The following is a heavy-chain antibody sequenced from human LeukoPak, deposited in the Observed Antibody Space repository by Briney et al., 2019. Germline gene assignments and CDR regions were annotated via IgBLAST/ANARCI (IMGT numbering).Heavy chain of an antibody. Sequence: GASVKVSCKASGYTFTGYYMHWVRQAPGQGLEWMGWINPNSGSTNYAQKFQGRVTMTRDTSISTAYMELSRLRSDDTAVYYCARDLHYGSGSYYNDWWGFDYWGQGTLVTVSS. CDR2: INPNSGST. J-gene: IGHJ4*02. CDR1: GYTFTGYY. V-gene: IGHV1-2*02. CDR3: ARDLHYGSGSYYNDWWGFDY. D-gene: IGHD3-10*01.